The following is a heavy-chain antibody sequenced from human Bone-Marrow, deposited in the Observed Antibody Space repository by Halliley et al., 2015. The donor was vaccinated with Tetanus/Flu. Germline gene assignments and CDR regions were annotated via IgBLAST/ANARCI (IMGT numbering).Heavy chain of an antibody. CDR1: GFTFSNYA. Sequence: SLRLSCAASGFTFSNYAMNWVRQAPGKGLEWASSISGSGGTAYYADSVKGRFTIVRDNSKNTLFMQMNSLRAADTAVYYCTKDRFSTSSGLAFDDWGQGTLVTVSS. J-gene: IGHJ4*02. CDR2: ISGSGGTA. V-gene: IGHV3-23*01. CDR3: TKDRFSTSSGLAFDD. D-gene: IGHD6-6*01.